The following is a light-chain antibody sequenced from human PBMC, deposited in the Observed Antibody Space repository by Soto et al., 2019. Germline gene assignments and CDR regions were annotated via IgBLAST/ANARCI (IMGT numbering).Light chain of an antibody. J-gene: IGLJ2*01. V-gene: IGLV2-14*01. CDR3: SSYTTTSTVI. CDR2: EVN. Sequence: QSALTQPASVSGSHGQSITISCTGTSSDVGGFNYVSWFQQYPGKAPKLMIYEVNNRPSGVSNRFSGSKSGNTASLTISGLQAEDEADYYCSSYTTTSTVIFGGGTKLTVL. CDR1: SSDVGGFNY.